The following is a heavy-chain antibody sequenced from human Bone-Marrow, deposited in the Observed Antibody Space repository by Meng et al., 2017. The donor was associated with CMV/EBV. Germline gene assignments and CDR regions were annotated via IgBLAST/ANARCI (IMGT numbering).Heavy chain of an antibody. CDR2: IYYSGST. D-gene: IGHD6-19*01. Sequence: SETLSLTCTVSGGSISSYYWSWIRQPPGKGLEWIGYIYYSGSTNYNPSLKSRVTISVDTSKNQFSLKLSSVTAADTAVYYCARGVGIAVAWKARFDPWGQGTLVTGSS. CDR1: GGSISSYY. V-gene: IGHV4-59*01. CDR3: ARGVGIAVAWKARFDP. J-gene: IGHJ5*02.